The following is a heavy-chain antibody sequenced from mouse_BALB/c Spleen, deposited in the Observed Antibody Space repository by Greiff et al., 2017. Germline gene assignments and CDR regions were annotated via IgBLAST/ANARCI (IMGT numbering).Heavy chain of an antibody. Sequence: EVKLEESGGGLVQPGGSRKLSCAASGFTFSSFGMHWVRQAPEKGLEWVAYISSGSSTIYYADTVKGRFTISRDNPKNTLFLQMTSLRSEDTAMYYCARSASGYYYAMDYWGQGTSVTVSS. V-gene: IGHV5-17*02. J-gene: IGHJ4*01. D-gene: IGHD3-1*01. CDR2: ISSGSSTI. CDR1: GFTFSSFG. CDR3: ARSASGYYYAMDY.